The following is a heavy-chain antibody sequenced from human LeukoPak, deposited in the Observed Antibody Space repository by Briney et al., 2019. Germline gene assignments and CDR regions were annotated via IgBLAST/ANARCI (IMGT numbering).Heavy chain of an antibody. CDR1: GGSFSGYY. Sequence: SETLSLTCAVYGGSFSGYYWSWIRQPPGKGLEWIGEINHSGSTNYNPSLKSRVTISVDTSKNQFSLKLSSVTAADTAVYYCARGRRLGELSPRYYYMDVWGKGTTVTVSS. V-gene: IGHV4-34*01. CDR2: INHSGST. J-gene: IGHJ6*03. CDR3: ARGRRLGELSPRYYYMDV. D-gene: IGHD3-16*02.